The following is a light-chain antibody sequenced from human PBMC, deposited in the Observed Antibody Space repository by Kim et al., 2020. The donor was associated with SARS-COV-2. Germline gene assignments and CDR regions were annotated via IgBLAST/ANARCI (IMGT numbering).Light chain of an antibody. CDR1: SSDVGGYNY. CDR3: SSYTSSSTWV. J-gene: IGLJ3*02. V-gene: IGLV2-14*04. Sequence: GQSITISCTGTSSDVGGYNYVSWYQQHPGRAPKLMIYDVYKRPSGVSNRFSGSKAGNTASLIISGLQAEDEADYYCSSYTSSSTWVFGGGTQLTVL. CDR2: DVY.